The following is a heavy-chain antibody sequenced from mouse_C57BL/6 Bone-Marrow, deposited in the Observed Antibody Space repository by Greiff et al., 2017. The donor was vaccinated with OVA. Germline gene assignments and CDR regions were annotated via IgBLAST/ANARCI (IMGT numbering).Heavy chain of an antibody. V-gene: IGHV1-82*01. Sequence: VQLQQSGPELVKPGASVKISCKASGYAFSSSWMNWVKQRPGKGLEWIGRLYPGDGDTNYNGKFKGKATLTADKSSSTAYMQLSSLTSEDSAVYFCARSRFRYFDYWGQGTTLTVSS. CDR2: LYPGDGDT. CDR1: GYAFSSSW. J-gene: IGHJ2*01. CDR3: ARSRFRYFDY.